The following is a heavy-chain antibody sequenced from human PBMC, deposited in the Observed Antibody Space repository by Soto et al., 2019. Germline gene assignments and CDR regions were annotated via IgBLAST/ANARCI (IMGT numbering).Heavy chain of an antibody. CDR1: GGSISSYY. CDR3: ARRYGSCFDY. Sequence: QVQLQESGPGLVKPSETLSLTCTVSGGSISSYYWSWIRQPPGKGLEWIGYIYYSGSTNHNPSLXSXVXIXXDTSKNQFSLKLSSVTAADTAVYYCARRYGSCFDYWGQGTLVTVSS. CDR2: IYYSGST. J-gene: IGHJ4*02. D-gene: IGHD5-18*01. V-gene: IGHV4-59*08.